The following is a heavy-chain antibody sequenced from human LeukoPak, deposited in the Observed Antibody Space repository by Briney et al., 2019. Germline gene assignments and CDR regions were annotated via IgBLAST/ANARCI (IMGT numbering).Heavy chain of an antibody. CDR2: IFHSGRT. J-gene: IGHJ4*02. Sequence: PSETLSLTCAVSGYSISSGYFWDWIRQPPGKGLERIGSIFHSGRTYYNPSLKSRVTISVDTSKNQFSLRLSSVTAADTAVYYCARRSGSGWNYFDYWGQGTLVTVSS. CDR3: ARRSGSGWNYFDY. V-gene: IGHV4-38-2*01. CDR1: GYSISSGYF. D-gene: IGHD6-19*01.